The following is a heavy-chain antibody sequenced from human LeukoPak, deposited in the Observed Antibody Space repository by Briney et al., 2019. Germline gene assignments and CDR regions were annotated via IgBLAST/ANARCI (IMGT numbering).Heavy chain of an antibody. D-gene: IGHD6-13*01. Sequence: GASVKVSCKASGYTFTSYGISWVRQTPGQGLEWMGWISAYNGNTNYAQKLQGRVTMTTDTSTGTAYMELRSLRSDDTAVYYCARVGYSSSLGAFDIWGQGTMVTVSS. CDR1: GYTFTSYG. CDR3: ARVGYSSSLGAFDI. V-gene: IGHV1-18*01. J-gene: IGHJ3*02. CDR2: ISAYNGNT.